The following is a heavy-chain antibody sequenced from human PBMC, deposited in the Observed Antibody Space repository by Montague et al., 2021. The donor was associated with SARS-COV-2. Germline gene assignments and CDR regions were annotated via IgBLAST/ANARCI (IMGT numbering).Heavy chain of an antibody. CDR3: ATDRTVAPGYGFDP. J-gene: IGHJ5*02. D-gene: IGHD3-9*01. CDR1: GFIFGDYW. CDR2: IKLDGSEQ. Sequence: SLRLSCAASGFIFGDYWMSWIRQAPGKGLEWVANIKLDGSEQYYMDSAKGRFTISRDNAKNSLYLQMNSLRVEDTAVYYCATDRTVAPGYGFDPWGQGTLVTVSS. V-gene: IGHV3-7*01.